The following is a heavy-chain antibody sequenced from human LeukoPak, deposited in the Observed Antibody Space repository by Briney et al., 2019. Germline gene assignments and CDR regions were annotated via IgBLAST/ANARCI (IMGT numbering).Heavy chain of an antibody. CDR1: GGSISSYY. Sequence: PSETLSLTCTVSGGSISSYYWSWIRQPAGKGLGWIGRIYTSGSTNYNPSLKSRVTMSVDTSKNQFSLKLSSVTAADTAVYYCARGARIQSWLDYIDYWGQGTLVTVSS. CDR2: IYTSGST. V-gene: IGHV4-4*07. D-gene: IGHD5-18*01. J-gene: IGHJ4*02. CDR3: ARGARIQSWLDYIDY.